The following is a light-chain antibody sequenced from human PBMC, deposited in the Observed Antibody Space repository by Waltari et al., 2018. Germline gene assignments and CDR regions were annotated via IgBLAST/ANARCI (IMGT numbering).Light chain of an antibody. CDR1: QNVRNNY. V-gene: IGKV3-20*01. Sequence: EIVLTQSPGTLSLSPGERATLSCRASQNVRNNYLAWYQQRPGQAPRLLIYDASSRATGIPDRLSGSGSGTDFTLTISRLEPEDFAVYYCQQYDISPYTFGQGTQLE. CDR2: DAS. CDR3: QQYDISPYT. J-gene: IGKJ2*01.